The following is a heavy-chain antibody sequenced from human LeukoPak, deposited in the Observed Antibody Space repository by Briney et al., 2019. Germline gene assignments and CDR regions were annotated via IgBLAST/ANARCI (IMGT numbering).Heavy chain of an antibody. CDR1: GFTFSSCG. J-gene: IGHJ4*02. CDR3: ATETIGRHYDY. Sequence: GGSLRFSCAASGFTFSSCGLNWVRQAPGKGLEWVSSIGPTGTDRYYADSVRGRFTISRDNAKNSMYLQMDSLRDEDTAVYYCATETIGRHYDYWGQGTLLTVSS. D-gene: IGHD1-14*01. V-gene: IGHV3-21*01. CDR2: IGPTGTDR.